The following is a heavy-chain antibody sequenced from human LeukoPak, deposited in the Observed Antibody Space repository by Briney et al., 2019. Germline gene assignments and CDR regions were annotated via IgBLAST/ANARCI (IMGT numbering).Heavy chain of an antibody. J-gene: IGHJ3*02. CDR3: AREKRPWGAFDI. D-gene: IGHD7-27*01. CDR2: ISYDGSNK. Sequence: GGSLRLSCAASGFTFSSYGMHWVRQAPGKGLEWVAVISYDGSNKYYADSVKGRFTVSRDNSENTLYLQMDSLRAEDTAVYYCAREKRPWGAFDIWGQGTMVTVSS. CDR1: GFTFSSYG. V-gene: IGHV3-30*03.